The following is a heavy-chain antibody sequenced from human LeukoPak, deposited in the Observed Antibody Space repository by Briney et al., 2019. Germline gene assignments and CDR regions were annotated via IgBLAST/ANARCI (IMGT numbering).Heavy chain of an antibody. CDR1: GYTFTSYG. CDR3: ARDTSGTYSPFDY. J-gene: IGHJ4*02. Sequence: ASVKVSCKASGYTFTSYGLSWVRQAPGQGLEWMGWISASNDNTHYAQKLQGRVTMTTDTSTSTAYMELKSLTPDDTAVYYCARDTSGTYSPFDYWGQGTLVTVSS. V-gene: IGHV1-18*01. CDR2: ISASNDNT. D-gene: IGHD3-10*01.